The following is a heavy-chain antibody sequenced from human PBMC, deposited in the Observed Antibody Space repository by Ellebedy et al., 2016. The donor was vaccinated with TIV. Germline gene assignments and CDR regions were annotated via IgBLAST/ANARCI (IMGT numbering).Heavy chain of an antibody. CDR2: ISGSGDTT. CDR1: GFTFSSYA. V-gene: IGHV3-23*01. J-gene: IGHJ3*02. CDR3: TKRGVGWAAFDI. D-gene: IGHD6-19*01. Sequence: PGGSLRLSCAASGFTFSSYAMNRVRQAPGKGLEWVSAISGSGDTTYYADSVKGRFTISRDNSQDTVHLQMNSLRAEDTAVYYCTKRGVGWAAFDIWGPGTMVTVSS.